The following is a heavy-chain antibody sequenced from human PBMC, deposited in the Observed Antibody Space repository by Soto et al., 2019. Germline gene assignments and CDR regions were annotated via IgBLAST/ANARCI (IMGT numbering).Heavy chain of an antibody. CDR3: ATLRGLGVVSPYFDY. CDR1: AASTNNYH. D-gene: IGHD3-10*01. Sequence: PPETLSLTCTGSAASTNNYHWTWIRQPPGKGLEWIAYIYYTGITNFNPSLKSRVTISMDTSKNQFSLKLRSVTAADTAVYFCATLRGLGVVSPYFDYWGQGLMVTVS. V-gene: IGHV4-59*08. CDR2: IYYTGIT. J-gene: IGHJ4*02.